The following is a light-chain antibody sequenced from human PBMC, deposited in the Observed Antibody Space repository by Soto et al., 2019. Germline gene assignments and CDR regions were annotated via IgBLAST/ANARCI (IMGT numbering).Light chain of an antibody. Sequence: DIPMTQSPSTLSASVGDRVTITCRASQSISHWLAWYQQKPGKAPTLLIFQASTLERGVPSKFSGSGSGTEFTLTISSLQADDFATYYGQHDYDFPWTFGQGTTVEI. V-gene: IGKV1-5*03. CDR1: QSISHW. J-gene: IGKJ1*01. CDR3: QHDYDFPWT. CDR2: QAS.